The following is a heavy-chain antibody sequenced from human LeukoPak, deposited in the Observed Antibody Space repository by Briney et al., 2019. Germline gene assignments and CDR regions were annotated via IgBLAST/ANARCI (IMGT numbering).Heavy chain of an antibody. CDR2: ISSGGSTI. D-gene: IGHD5-18*01. J-gene: IGHJ4*02. V-gene: IGHV3-48*03. CDR3: ARDRRYSYGLGGDY. Sequence: PGGSLRLSCAASGFTFSSYEMNWVRQAPGKGLEWVSYISSGGSTIYYADSVKGRFTISRDNAKNSLYLQMNSLRAEHTAVYYCARDRRYSYGLGGDYWGQGTLVTVSS. CDR1: GFTFSSYE.